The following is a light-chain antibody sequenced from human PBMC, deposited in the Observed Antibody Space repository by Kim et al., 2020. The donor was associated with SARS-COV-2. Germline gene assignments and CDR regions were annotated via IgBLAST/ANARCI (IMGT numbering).Light chain of an antibody. V-gene: IGKV4-1*01. J-gene: IGKJ2*03. Sequence: DIVMTQSPDSLAVSLGERATINCKSSQSVLYSSNNKNYLAWYQQKPEQPPKLLIYWASTRESGVPDRFSRSGSGTDFTLTISSLQAEDVAVYYCQQYYSTPSFGQGTQLEI. CDR3: QQYYSTPS. CDR1: QSVLYSSNNKNY. CDR2: WAS.